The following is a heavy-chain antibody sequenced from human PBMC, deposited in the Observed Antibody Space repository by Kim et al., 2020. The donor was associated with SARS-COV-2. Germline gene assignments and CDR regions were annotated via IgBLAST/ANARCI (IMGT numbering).Heavy chain of an antibody. J-gene: IGHJ6*02. D-gene: IGHD3-3*01. CDR2: ISYDGENR. Sequence: GGSLRLSCAASGFTFSNYGMHWVRQGPGKGLEWLAVISYDGENRYYADSVKGRFAISRDNSKNTMYLQMNSLRAEDTAVYYCAKVSSEWLTLLEYYYYDMEVWGQGTTVTVSS. V-gene: IGHV3-30*18. CDR3: AKVSSEWLTLLEYYYYDMEV. CDR1: GFTFSNYG.